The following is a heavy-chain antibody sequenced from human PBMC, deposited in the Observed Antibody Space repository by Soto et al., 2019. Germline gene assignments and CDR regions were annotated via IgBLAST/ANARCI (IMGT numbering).Heavy chain of an antibody. CDR1: RFPFSNAW. CDR3: NTDVESGYYDTNF. V-gene: IGHV3-15*01. Sequence: GGSLRLSCAASRFPFSNAWMTWVRQAPGKGLEWVGRIKSKTDGGTTDYAAPVKDRFTISRDDSKDTLYLQMNSLKTEDTAVYFCNTDVESGYYDTNFWGQGTLVTVSS. D-gene: IGHD3-22*01. J-gene: IGHJ4*02. CDR2: IKSKTDGGTT.